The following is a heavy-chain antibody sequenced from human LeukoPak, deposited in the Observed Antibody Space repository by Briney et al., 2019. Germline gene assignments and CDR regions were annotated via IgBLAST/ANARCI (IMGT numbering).Heavy chain of an antibody. Sequence: GGSLRLSCAASGFTFDDYAMHWVRQAPGKGLEWVSGISWNSGSIAYVDSVKGRFTISRDNAKNSLYLQMNSLRAEDTALYYCVKDTAEYLFGFWGQGTLVTVSS. CDR3: VKDTAEYLFGF. D-gene: IGHD2/OR15-2a*01. J-gene: IGHJ4*02. CDR2: ISWNSGSI. CDR1: GFTFDDYA. V-gene: IGHV3-9*01.